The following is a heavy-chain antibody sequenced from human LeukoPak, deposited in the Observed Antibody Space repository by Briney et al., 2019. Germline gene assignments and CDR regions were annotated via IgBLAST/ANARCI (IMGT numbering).Heavy chain of an antibody. D-gene: IGHD5-18*01. Sequence: SETLSLTCTVSGGSISNRSYYWGWIRQPPGKGLEWIGYIYYSGSTNYNPSLKSRVTISVDMSKNQFSLRLNSVTAADTAVYYCARDDGYSYGYRFDPWGQGTLVTVSS. J-gene: IGHJ5*02. V-gene: IGHV4-61*05. CDR1: GGSISNRSYY. CDR2: IYYSGST. CDR3: ARDDGYSYGYRFDP.